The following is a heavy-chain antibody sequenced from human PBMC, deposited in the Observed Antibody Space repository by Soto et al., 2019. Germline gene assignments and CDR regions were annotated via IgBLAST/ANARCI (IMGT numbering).Heavy chain of an antibody. J-gene: IGHJ4*02. Sequence: SETLSLTCAVYGGSFSGYYWSWIRQPPGKGLEWIGEINHSGSTNYNPSLKSRVTISVDTSKNQFSLKLSSVTAADTAVYYCARGRYSYAYWGQGTLVNVSS. CDR2: INHSGST. V-gene: IGHV4-34*01. CDR1: GGSFSGYY. D-gene: IGHD5-18*01. CDR3: ARGRYSYAY.